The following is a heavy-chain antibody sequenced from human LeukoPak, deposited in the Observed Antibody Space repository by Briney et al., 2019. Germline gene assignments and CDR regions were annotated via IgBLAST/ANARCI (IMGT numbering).Heavy chain of an antibody. Sequence: SETLSLTCTVSGYSISSGYYWGWIRQPPGKGLEWIGSIYHSGSTYYNPSLKSRVTISVDTSKNQFSLKLSSVTAADTAVYYCARLRYYDILTGYYLYYFDYWGQGTLVTVSS. CDR2: IYHSGST. CDR1: GYSISSGYY. D-gene: IGHD3-9*01. CDR3: ARLRYYDILTGYYLYYFDY. J-gene: IGHJ4*02. V-gene: IGHV4-38-2*02.